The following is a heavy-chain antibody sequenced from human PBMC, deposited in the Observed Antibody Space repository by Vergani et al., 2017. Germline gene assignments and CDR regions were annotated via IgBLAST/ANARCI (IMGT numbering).Heavy chain of an antibody. CDR1: GFTFNSYA. D-gene: IGHD2-2*01. J-gene: IGHJ3*01. Sequence: QLLESGGGLIQPGGSLRLSCAASGFTFNSYAMTWVRQAPGKGLEWVSGINNNGGSTYYAASVKGRFTISRDNSKNTLYLQMTDLRAEDTATYCCAKVCGSTSCPYGGGAFDVWGHGTMVTVSS. CDR3: AKVCGSTSCPYGGGAFDV. V-gene: IGHV3-23*01. CDR2: INNNGGST.